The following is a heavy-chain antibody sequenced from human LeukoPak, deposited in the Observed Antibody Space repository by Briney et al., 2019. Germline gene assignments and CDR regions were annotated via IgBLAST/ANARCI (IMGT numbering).Heavy chain of an antibody. J-gene: IGHJ4*02. V-gene: IGHV4-31*03. CDR3: ARGAASVGGYAYY. D-gene: IGHD3-16*01. CDR1: GGSISSGGYY. CDR2: IYYSGST. Sequence: SETLSLTCTVSGGSISSGGYYWSWIRQHPGKGLEWIGYIYYSGSTYYNPSLKSRVTISVDTSKSQFSLKLSSVTAADTAVYYCARGAASVGGYAYYWGQGTLVTVSS.